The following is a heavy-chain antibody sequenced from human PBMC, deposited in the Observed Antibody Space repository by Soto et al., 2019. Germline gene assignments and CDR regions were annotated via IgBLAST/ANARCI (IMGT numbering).Heavy chain of an antibody. CDR3: ANHEYSSSYGWFDP. V-gene: IGHV3-23*01. Sequence: GGSLRLSCAASGFTFSSYAMSWVRQAPGKGLEWVSAISGSGGSTYYADSVKGRFTISRDNSKNTLYLQMNSLRAEDTAVYYCANHEYSSSYGWFDPWGQGTLVTVS. J-gene: IGHJ5*02. CDR1: GFTFSSYA. D-gene: IGHD6-6*01. CDR2: ISGSGGST.